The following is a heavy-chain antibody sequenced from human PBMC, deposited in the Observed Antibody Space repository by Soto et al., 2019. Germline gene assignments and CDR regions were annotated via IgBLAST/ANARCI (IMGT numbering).Heavy chain of an antibody. D-gene: IGHD2-21*01. CDR2: IWYDGSNK. CDR1: GFTFSSYG. J-gene: IGHJ4*02. Sequence: GGSLRLSCAASGFTFSSYGMHWVRQAPGKGLEWVAVIWYDGSNKYYADSVKGRFTISRDNSKNTLYLQMNSLRAEDTAVYYCARALLIFDPFDYWGQGTLVTVSS. CDR3: ARALLIFDPFDY. V-gene: IGHV3-33*01.